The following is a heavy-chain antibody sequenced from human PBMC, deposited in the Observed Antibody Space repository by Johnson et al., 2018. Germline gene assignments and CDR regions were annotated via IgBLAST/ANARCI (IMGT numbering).Heavy chain of an antibody. J-gene: IGHJ1*01. Sequence: QLVESGGGLVEPGGSLRLSCAASGFPFSSYSMNWVRQAPGKGLEWVSSISSTSAHIFYADSVKGRFTISRDNARSSLYLQMNSLRVEDTALYYCARDKAPYYFDWYFQFWGQGTLVTVSS. CDR1: GFPFSSYS. D-gene: IGHD3-22*01. V-gene: IGHV3-21*01. CDR3: ARDKAPYYFDWYFQF. CDR2: ISSTSAHI.